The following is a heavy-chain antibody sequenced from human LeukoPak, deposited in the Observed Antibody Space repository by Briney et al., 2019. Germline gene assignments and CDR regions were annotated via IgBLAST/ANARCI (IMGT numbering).Heavy chain of an antibody. J-gene: IGHJ5*02. V-gene: IGHV4-30-4*07. CDR1: GGSISSGDYS. D-gene: IGHD6-13*01. Sequence: PSETLSLTCAVSGGSISSGDYSWSWIRQPPGKGLEWIGNIYYSGSTYYNPSLKSRVNISVDTSKNQFSLKLTSVTAADTAVYYCARKGGGQLVNTRRWFDPWGQGTLVTVSS. CDR2: IYYSGST. CDR3: ARKGGGQLVNTRRWFDP.